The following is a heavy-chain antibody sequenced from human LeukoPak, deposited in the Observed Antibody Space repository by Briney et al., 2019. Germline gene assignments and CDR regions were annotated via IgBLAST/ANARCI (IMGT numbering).Heavy chain of an antibody. D-gene: IGHD2-15*01. J-gene: IGHJ4*02. Sequence: PGGSLRLSCAASGFTFSSYSMNWVRQAPGKGLEWVSSISSSSGYIYYADSVKGRFTISRDNAKNSLYLQMNSLRAEDTAVYYCARVYCSGGSCYAGALDYWGQGTLVPVSS. CDR2: ISSSSGYI. CDR1: GFTFSSYS. V-gene: IGHV3-21*01. CDR3: ARVYCSGGSCYAGALDY.